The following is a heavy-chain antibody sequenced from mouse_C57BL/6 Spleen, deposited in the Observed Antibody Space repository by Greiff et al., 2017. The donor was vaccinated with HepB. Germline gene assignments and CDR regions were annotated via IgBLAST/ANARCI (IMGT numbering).Heavy chain of an antibody. D-gene: IGHD2-4*01. Sequence: VQLKESGPGLVKPSQSLSLTCSVTGYSITSGYYWNWIRQFPGNKLEWMGYISYDGSNNYNPSLKNRISITRDTSKNQFFLKLNSVTTEDTATYYCARDRDDYDYAMDYWGQGTSVTVSS. CDR2: ISYDGSN. CDR1: GYSITSGYY. J-gene: IGHJ4*01. CDR3: ARDRDDYDYAMDY. V-gene: IGHV3-6*01.